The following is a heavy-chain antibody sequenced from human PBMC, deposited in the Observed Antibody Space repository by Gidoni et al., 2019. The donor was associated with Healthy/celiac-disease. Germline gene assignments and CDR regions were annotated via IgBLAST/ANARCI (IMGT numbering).Heavy chain of an antibody. D-gene: IGHD4-17*01. Sequence: QVQLQQWGAGLLKPSETLSLTCAVYGGSFSGYYWSWLRQPPGKGLEWLGEIDHSGITNYNPSLKSRDAISVDTSKNQFSLKLSSVTAADTAVYYCARDSQNGGWFDPWGQGTLVTVSS. CDR2: IDHSGIT. CDR3: ARDSQNGGWFDP. CDR1: GGSFSGYY. V-gene: IGHV4-34*01. J-gene: IGHJ5*02.